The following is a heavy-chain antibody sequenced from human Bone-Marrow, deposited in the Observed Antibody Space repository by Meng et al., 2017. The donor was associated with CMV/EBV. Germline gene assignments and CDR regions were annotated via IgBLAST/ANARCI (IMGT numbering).Heavy chain of an antibody. D-gene: IGHD3/OR15-3a*01. V-gene: IGHV1-8*01. CDR3: ARLWDSFYYYYGMDV. J-gene: IGHJ6*02. Sequence: ASVKVSCKASGYTFTSYDINWVRQATGQGLEWMGWMNPNSGNTGYAQKFQGRVTMTRNTSISTAYMELSSLRSEDTAVYYCARLWDSFYYYYGMDVWGQGTTVTVSS. CDR1: GYTFTSYD. CDR2: MNPNSGNT.